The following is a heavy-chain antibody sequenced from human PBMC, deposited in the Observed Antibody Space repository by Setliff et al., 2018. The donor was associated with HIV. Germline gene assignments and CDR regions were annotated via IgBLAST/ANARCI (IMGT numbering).Heavy chain of an antibody. CDR3: AKGRSVRGVTNYYFDY. CDR2: ISWDGGST. Sequence: LRLSCAASGFTFDDYTMHWVRQAPGKGLEWVSLISWDGGSTYYADSVKGRFTISRDNSKNSLYLQMNSLRTEDTALYYCAKGRSVRGVTNYYFDYWGQGTLVTVSS. J-gene: IGHJ4*02. V-gene: IGHV3-43*01. D-gene: IGHD3-10*01. CDR1: GFTFDDYT.